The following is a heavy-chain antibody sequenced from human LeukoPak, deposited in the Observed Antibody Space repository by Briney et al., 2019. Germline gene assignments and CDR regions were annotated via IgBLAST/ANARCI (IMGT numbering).Heavy chain of an antibody. Sequence: GGSLGLSCIVSGFTFSTYWVGWVRQAPGEGLEWVANINPDGSQKYYVDSLRGRFTISRDNAKNSLYLQLNGLRAEDTAVYYCVGGDYAQYWGQGTLVTVSS. J-gene: IGHJ4*02. CDR3: VGGDYAQY. CDR1: GFTFSTYW. V-gene: IGHV3-7*05. D-gene: IGHD4-17*01. CDR2: INPDGSQK.